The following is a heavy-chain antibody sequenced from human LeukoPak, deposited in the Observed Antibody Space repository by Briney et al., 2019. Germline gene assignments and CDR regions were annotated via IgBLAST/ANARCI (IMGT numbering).Heavy chain of an antibody. V-gene: IGHV3-53*01. D-gene: IGHD5-18*01. Sequence: PGGSLRLSCAASGFTVSSNYMSWVRQAPGKGLEWVSVIYSGGSTYYADSVKGRFTISRDNSKNTLYLQMNSLRAEDTAVYYCARETFVDTARGILVDAFDIWGQGTMVTVSS. J-gene: IGHJ3*02. CDR2: IYSGGST. CDR3: ARETFVDTARGILVDAFDI. CDR1: GFTVSSNY.